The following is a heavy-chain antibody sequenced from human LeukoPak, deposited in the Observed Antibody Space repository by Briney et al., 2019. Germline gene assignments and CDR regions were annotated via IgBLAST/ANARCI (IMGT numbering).Heavy chain of an antibody. CDR2: INSGSSYI. Sequence: GGSLRLSCAASGFTFSSFIMNWVRQAPGKGLEWVSSINSGSSYIYYADSVKGRFTISRDNAKNSLYLQMNSLRAEDTAVYYCARDRNYYDSRGYHRVDYWGQGTLVTVSS. V-gene: IGHV3-21*01. CDR3: ARDRNYYDSRGYHRVDY. CDR1: GFTFSSFI. D-gene: IGHD3-22*01. J-gene: IGHJ4*02.